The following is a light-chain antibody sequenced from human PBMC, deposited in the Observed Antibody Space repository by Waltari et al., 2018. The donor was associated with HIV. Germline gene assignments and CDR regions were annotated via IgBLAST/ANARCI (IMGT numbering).Light chain of an antibody. J-gene: IGLJ1*01. CDR1: SSNIENDN. V-gene: IGLV1-47*01. CDR3: VGWDSSLSAYV. Sequence: QSFLTQPPSASGTPGQTVTISFSGSSSNIENDNVSWYQQLPGMTPKLLIYKNFLRPSGVPDRFAASKSGTSASLTISGLRSADEADYYCVGWDSSLSAYVFGAGTKVAVL. CDR2: KNF.